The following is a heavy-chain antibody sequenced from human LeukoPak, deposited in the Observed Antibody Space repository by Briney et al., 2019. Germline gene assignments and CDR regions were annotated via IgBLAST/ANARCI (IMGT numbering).Heavy chain of an antibody. CDR2: INPNSGGT. Sequence: GASVKVSCKVSGYTLTELSMHWVRQAPGQGLEWMGRINPNSGGTNYAQKFQGRVTMTRDTSISTAYMELSRLRSDDTAVYYCARSRGSSGWYFEMGPTEYYFDYWGQGTLVTVSS. CDR1: GYTLTELS. D-gene: IGHD6-19*01. V-gene: IGHV1-2*06. CDR3: ARSRGSSGWYFEMGPTEYYFDY. J-gene: IGHJ4*02.